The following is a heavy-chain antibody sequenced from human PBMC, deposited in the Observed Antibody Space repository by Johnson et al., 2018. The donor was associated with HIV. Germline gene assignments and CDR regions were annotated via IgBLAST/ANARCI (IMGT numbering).Heavy chain of an antibody. D-gene: IGHD1-26*01. V-gene: IGHV3-33*01. CDR3: ARWEVLADAFDV. CDR2: IWYDGSNK. CDR1: GFTFSSYG. Sequence: QVQLVESGGGVVQPGRSLRLSCVASGFTFSSYGMHWVRQAPGKGLEWVAVIWYDGSNKYYADSVKGRFTISRDNSKNTLYLQMNSLRVEDTAVYYCARWEVLADAFDVWGRGTLVTVSS. J-gene: IGHJ3*01.